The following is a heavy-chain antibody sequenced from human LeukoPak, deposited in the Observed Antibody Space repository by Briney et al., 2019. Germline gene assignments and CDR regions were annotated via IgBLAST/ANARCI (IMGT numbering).Heavy chain of an antibody. CDR2: IYYSGST. D-gene: IGHD3-3*01. CDR1: GGSISSYY. CDR3: ASFLEWQYYFDY. J-gene: IGHJ4*02. V-gene: IGHV4-59*01. Sequence: SETLSLTCTVSGGSISSYYWSWIRQPPGKGLEWIGYIYYSGSTNYNPSLKSRVTISVDTSKNQFSLKLSSVTAADTAVYYCASFLEWQYYFDYWGQGTLVTVSS.